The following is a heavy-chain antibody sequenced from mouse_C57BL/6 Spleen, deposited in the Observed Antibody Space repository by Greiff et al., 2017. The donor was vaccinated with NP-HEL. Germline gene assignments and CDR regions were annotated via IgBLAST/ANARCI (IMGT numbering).Heavy chain of an antibody. CDR1: GYTFTSYW. CDR3: ARWGDSSGHGGAY. J-gene: IGHJ3*01. D-gene: IGHD3-2*02. Sequence: VQLQQPGAELVKPGASVKLSCEASGYTFTSYWMQWVKQRPGQGLEWIGEIDPSDSYTNYNQKFKGKATLTVDTSSSTAYMQLSSLTSEDSAVYYCARWGDSSGHGGAYWGQGTLVTVSA. CDR2: IDPSDSYT. V-gene: IGHV1-50*01.